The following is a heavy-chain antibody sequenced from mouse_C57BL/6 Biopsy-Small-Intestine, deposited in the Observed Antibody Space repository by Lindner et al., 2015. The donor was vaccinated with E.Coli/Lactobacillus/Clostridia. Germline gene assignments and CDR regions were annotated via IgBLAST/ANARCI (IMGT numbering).Heavy chain of an antibody. CDR1: GYTFTNYD. CDR3: ARGPFFGGGFDP. J-gene: IGHJ4*01. D-gene: IGHD3-1*01. Sequence: SVKVSCKASGYTFTNYDINWVRQAPGQGLEWMAWMYPDSGVTGYAQRFQGRVTMTRDTSITTAYMELSSLRSEDTAVYYCARGPFFGGGFDPWGQGTLVTVSS. V-gene: IGHV1-84*02. CDR2: MYPDSGVT.